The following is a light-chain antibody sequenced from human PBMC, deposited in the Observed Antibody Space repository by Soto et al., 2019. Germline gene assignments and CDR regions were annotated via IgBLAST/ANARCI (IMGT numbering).Light chain of an antibody. CDR1: QSVSSSY. Sequence: PGERATLSCRASQSVSSSYLAWYQQKPGQAPRLLIHGASSRATGIPDRFSGSGSGTDFTLTISRLEPDDFAVYYCQQYGSSPRTFGQGTKVDIK. CDR3: QQYGSSPRT. V-gene: IGKV3-20*01. CDR2: GAS. J-gene: IGKJ1*01.